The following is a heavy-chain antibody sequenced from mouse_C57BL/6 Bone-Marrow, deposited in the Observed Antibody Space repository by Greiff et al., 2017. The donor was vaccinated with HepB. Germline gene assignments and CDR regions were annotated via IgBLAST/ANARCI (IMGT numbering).Heavy chain of an antibody. V-gene: IGHV5-6*01. CDR3: ASATTVVASNWYFDV. CDR1: GFTFSSYG. J-gene: IGHJ1*03. CDR2: ISSGGSYT. Sequence: VQLQQSGGDLVKPGGSLKLSCAASGFTFSSYGMSWVRQTPDKRLEWVATISSGGSYTYYPDSVKGRFTISRDNAKNTLYLQMSSLKSEDTAMYYCASATTVVASNWYFDVWGTGTTVTVSS. D-gene: IGHD1-1*01.